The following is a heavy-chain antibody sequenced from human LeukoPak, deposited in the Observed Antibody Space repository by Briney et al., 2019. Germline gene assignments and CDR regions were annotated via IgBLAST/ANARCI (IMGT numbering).Heavy chain of an antibody. CDR2: INPSGGST. D-gene: IGHD5-18*01. V-gene: IGHV1-46*02. Sequence: ASVKVSCKXSGYTFNSYYMHWVRQAPGQGLEGMGIINPSGGSTSHAQKFQGRVTMTRDTSTSTVYMELSSLRSEDTAVYYCARAGDTAMVIEYWGQGTLVTISS. J-gene: IGHJ4*02. CDR1: GYTFNSYY. CDR3: ARAGDTAMVIEY.